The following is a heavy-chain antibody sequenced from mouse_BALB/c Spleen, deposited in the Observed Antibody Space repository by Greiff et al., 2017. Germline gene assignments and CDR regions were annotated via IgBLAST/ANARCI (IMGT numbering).Heavy chain of an antibody. V-gene: IGHV14-3*02. Sequence: VQLQQSGAELVKPGASVKLSCTASGFNIKDTYMHWVKQRPEQGLEWIGRIDPANGNTKYDPKFQGKATITADTSSNTAYLQLSSLTSEDTAVYYCARSITGVAMDYWGQGTSVTVSS. J-gene: IGHJ4*01. CDR2: IDPANGNT. CDR1: GFNIKDTY. D-gene: IGHD1-2*01. CDR3: ARSITGVAMDY.